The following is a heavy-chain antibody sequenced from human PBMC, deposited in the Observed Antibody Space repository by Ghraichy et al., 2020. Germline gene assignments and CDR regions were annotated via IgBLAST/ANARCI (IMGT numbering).Heavy chain of an antibody. D-gene: IGHD1-1*01. J-gene: IGHJ6*02. CDR2: ISTSNGNT. Sequence: ASVKVSCKASGYTFTRYGVSWVRQAPGQGPEWMGWISTSNGNTNYAQKFQGRVTMTTDTFTSTVYMELRSLRSDDTAVYSCARNEGYHAMDVWGQGTTVTVSS. CDR3: ARNEGYHAMDV. V-gene: IGHV1-18*01. CDR1: GYTFTRYG.